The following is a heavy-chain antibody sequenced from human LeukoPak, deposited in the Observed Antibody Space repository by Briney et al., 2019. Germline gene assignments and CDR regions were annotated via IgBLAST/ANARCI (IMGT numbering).Heavy chain of an antibody. CDR1: GFTFSTYA. J-gene: IGHJ5*02. Sequence: PGGSLRLSCAASGFTFSTYAMNWVRQAPGKGLEWVSGISLNGVSTYYADSVKGRFTISRDNSKTTLYLQMNSLRAEDTAVYYCAKGRSAAVTSALNHWGQGTLVTVSS. CDR3: AKGRSAAVTSALNH. V-gene: IGHV3-23*01. CDR2: ISLNGVST. D-gene: IGHD4-23*01.